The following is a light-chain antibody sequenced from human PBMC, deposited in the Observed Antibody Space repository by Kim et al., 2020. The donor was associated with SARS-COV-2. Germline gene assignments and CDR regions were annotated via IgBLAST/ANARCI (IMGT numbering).Light chain of an antibody. CDR3: QQGRRVPQT. J-gene: IGKJ1*01. CDR2: AAS. CDR1: QGISSW. Sequence: DIQMTQSPSSVSASVGDRVTITCRASQGISSWLAWYQQKPGKAPKLLIYAASILESGVPSRFSGSGSGTDFTLTISSLQPEDFAIYNCQQGRRVPQTFGEGNKMGIK. V-gene: IGKV1-12*01.